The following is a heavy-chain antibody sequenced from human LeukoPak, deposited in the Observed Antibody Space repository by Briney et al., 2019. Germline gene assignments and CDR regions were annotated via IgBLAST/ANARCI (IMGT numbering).Heavy chain of an antibody. D-gene: IGHD5-24*01. V-gene: IGHV3-23*01. Sequence: PGGSLRLSCAASGFTFSNYAMRWVRQAPGKGLEWVSGISGSGDSTYYADSVKGRFTISRDNSENSLYLQMNSLRTEDTALYYCAKEGDGYHWGQGTMVTVSS. J-gene: IGHJ3*01. CDR2: ISGSGDST. CDR3: AKEGDGYH. CDR1: GFTFSNYA.